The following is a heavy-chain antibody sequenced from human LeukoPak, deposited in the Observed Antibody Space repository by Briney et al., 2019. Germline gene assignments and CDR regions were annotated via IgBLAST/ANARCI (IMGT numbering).Heavy chain of an antibody. CDR2: INHSGST. J-gene: IGHJ4*02. CDR1: GGSISSYY. CDR3: ARGSSWYGGDFVY. V-gene: IGHV4-34*01. Sequence: SETLSLTCTVSGGSISSYYWSWIRQPAGKGLEWIGEINHSGSTNYNPSLKSRVTISVDTSKNQFSLKLSSVTAADTAVYYCARGSSWYGGDFVYWGQGTLVTVSS. D-gene: IGHD6-13*01.